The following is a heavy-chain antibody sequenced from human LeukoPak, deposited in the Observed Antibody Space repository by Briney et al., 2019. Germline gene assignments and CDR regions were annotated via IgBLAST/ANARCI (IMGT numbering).Heavy chain of an antibody. CDR1: GGSFSGYY. V-gene: IGHV4-34*01. J-gene: IGHJ6*03. CDR3: ARLGRRNCSSTSCYGPRFYYYYMDV. D-gene: IGHD2-2*01. CDR2: IYYSGST. Sequence: SETLSLTCAVYGGSFSGYYWGWIRQPPGKGLEWIGSIYYSGSTYYNPSLKSRVTISVDTSKNQFSLKLSSVTAADTAVYYCARLGRRNCSSTSCYGPRFYYYYMDVWGKGTTVTVSS.